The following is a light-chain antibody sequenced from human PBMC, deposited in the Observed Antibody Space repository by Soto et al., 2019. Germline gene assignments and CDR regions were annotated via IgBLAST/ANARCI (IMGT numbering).Light chain of an antibody. CDR3: QLYDNRPRYT. Sequence: DLQMTQSPSSLSASIGDRVTITCQASQDIRNYLNWYQQKPGKAPKLLIYDASNLETGAPSRFSGSGSGTDFTFTTSSLQPEDIGTYYCQLYDNRPRYTFGQGTKLEIK. CDR2: DAS. CDR1: QDIRNY. V-gene: IGKV1-33*01. J-gene: IGKJ2*01.